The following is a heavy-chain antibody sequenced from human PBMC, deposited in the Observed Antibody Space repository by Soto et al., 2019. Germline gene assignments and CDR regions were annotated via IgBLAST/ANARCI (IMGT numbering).Heavy chain of an antibody. CDR2: ISWNSGSI. Sequence: AQLVESGGGLVQPGRSLRLSCAASGFTFDDYAMHWVRQAPGKGLEWVSGISWNSGSIGYADSVKGRFTISRDNAKNSLYLQMNSLRAEDTALYYCAKDSSGGVVANWFDPWGQGTLVTVSS. V-gene: IGHV3-9*01. D-gene: IGHD3-22*01. CDR3: AKDSSGGVVANWFDP. CDR1: GFTFDDYA. J-gene: IGHJ5*02.